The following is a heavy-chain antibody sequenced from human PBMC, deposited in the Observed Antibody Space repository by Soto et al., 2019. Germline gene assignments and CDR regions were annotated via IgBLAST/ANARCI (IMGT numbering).Heavy chain of an antibody. CDR1: GFTFRNYW. Sequence: EVQLVESGGGLVQPGGSLTLSCAASGFTFRNYWMHWVRQVPGKGLVWVSRIKTDGSITAYAASVKGRFTISRDNAQNMAYLQMRSLRVEDTGVYYRARVWFRRDGYNAHFDSWGQGTLVAVSS. CDR2: IKTDGSIT. V-gene: IGHV3-74*01. D-gene: IGHD1-1*01. J-gene: IGHJ4*02. CDR3: ARVWFRRDGYNAHFDS.